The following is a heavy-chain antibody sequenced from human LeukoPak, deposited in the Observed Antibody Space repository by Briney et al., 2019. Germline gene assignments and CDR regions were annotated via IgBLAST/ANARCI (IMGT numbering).Heavy chain of an antibody. CDR3: ANQGDYYDFWSGYYDWYFDL. CDR1: GYTFTCYY. V-gene: IGHV1-2*06. J-gene: IGHJ2*01. Sequence: GASVKVSCKASGYTFTCYYMHWVRQAPGQGLEWMGRINPNSGGTNYAQKFQGRVTMTRDTSISTAYMELSRLRSDDAAVYYCANQGDYYDFWSGYYDWYFDLWGRGTLVTASS. D-gene: IGHD3-3*01. CDR2: INPNSGGT.